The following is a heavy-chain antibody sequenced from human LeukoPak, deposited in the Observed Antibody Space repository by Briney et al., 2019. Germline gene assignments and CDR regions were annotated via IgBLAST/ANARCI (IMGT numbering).Heavy chain of an antibody. CDR3: ARDAQGQWLVNDAFDI. D-gene: IGHD6-19*01. CDR1: GGSISSGSYY. V-gene: IGHV4-61*02. CDR2: IYTSGST. Sequence: SETLSLTCTVSGGSISSGSYYWSWIRQPTGKGLEWIGRIYTSGSTNYNPSLKSRVTISVDTSKNQFSLKLSSVTAADTAVYYCARDAQGQWLVNDAFDIWGQGTMVTVSS. J-gene: IGHJ3*02.